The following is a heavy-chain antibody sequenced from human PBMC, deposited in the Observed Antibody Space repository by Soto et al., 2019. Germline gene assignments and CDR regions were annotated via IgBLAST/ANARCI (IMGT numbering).Heavy chain of an antibody. J-gene: IGHJ6*02. CDR3: ARLNSLGEAAGTGYYGMDV. Sequence: SSATLSLTCTVSGGSISSGGYYWSWIRQHPGKGLEWIGYIYYSGSTYYNPSLKSRVTISVDTSKNQFSLKLSSVTAADTAVYYCARLNSLGEAAGTGYYGMDVWGQGTTVTVSS. CDR1: GGSISSGGYY. CDR2: IYYSGST. D-gene: IGHD6-13*01. V-gene: IGHV4-31*03.